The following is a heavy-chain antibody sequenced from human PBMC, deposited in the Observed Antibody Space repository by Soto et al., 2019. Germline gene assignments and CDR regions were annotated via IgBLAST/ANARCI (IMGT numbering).Heavy chain of an antibody. Sequence: QVQLQQWGAGLLKPSETLSLTCGVYGGSFSGNYWSWIRQPPGEGLEWIGEITPSGSTNYSPSLERRATISANISKNEFSLKLTSVTAADTAVYYCARGRDGGGASWGQGTLVTVSS. CDR3: ARGRDGGGAS. CDR2: ITPSGST. V-gene: IGHV4-34*01. J-gene: IGHJ5*02. D-gene: IGHD4-17*01. CDR1: GGSFSGNY.